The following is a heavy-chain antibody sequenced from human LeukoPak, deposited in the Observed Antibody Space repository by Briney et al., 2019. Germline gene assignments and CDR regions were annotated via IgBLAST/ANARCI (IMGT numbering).Heavy chain of an antibody. CDR2: IYYSGST. CDR3: AREGLGYCSGGSCSDPFDI. CDR1: GGSISSYY. J-gene: IGHJ3*02. D-gene: IGHD2-15*01. V-gene: IGHV4-59*01. Sequence: SETLSLTRTVSGGSISSYYWSWLGQPPGKGLEGMGYIYYSGSTNYNPSLKRRVTISVDTSKNQFSLKLSSVPAADTAVYYCAREGLGYCSGGSCSDPFDIWGQGTMVTVSS.